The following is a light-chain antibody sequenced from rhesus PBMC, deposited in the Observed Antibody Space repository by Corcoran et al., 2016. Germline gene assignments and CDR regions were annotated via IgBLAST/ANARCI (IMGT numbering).Light chain of an antibody. CDR1: QGISNY. CDR2: YAS. Sequence: DIQMTQSPSSLSASVGDTVTINCRASQGISNYLAWYQQKPGKAPKPLIYYASNLESGVPSRFSGSGSGTDFTITISSLQPEDVAIYYCQQHNSYPYSFGQVTKVEIK. CDR3: QQHNSYPYS. J-gene: IGKJ2*01. V-gene: IGKV1S14*01.